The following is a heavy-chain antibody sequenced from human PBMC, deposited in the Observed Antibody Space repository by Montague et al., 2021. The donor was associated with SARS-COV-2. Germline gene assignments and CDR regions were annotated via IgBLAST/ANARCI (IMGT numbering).Heavy chain of an antibody. CDR1: GGSFSGYY. Sequence: SETLSLTCAVYGGSFSGYYWSWIRQPPGKGLEWIGEINHSGNTNYNPSLKNRLTISVDTSKNQFSPKLTSVAATDTAVYYCARLRDGVVPSPILGIGPYFTYYYMDVWGKGTPVTVSS. D-gene: IGHD2-15*01. CDR3: ARLRDGVVPSPILGIGPYFTYYYMDV. V-gene: IGHV4-34*01. J-gene: IGHJ6*03. CDR2: INHSGNT.